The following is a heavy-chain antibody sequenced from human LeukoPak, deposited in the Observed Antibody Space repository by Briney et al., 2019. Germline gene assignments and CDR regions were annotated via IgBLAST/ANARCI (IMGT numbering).Heavy chain of an antibody. V-gene: IGHV3-9*03. CDR3: AKEGGSSWDPEWYFDL. Sequence: PGRSLRLSCAVSGFTFDDYAMHWVRQVPGKGLEWVSGINWNSDSIGYADSVKGRFTISRDNAKNSLYLQMNSLRAEDMALYYCAKEGGSSWDPEWYFDLWGRGTLVTVSS. D-gene: IGHD6-13*01. CDR2: INWNSDSI. CDR1: GFTFDDYA. J-gene: IGHJ2*01.